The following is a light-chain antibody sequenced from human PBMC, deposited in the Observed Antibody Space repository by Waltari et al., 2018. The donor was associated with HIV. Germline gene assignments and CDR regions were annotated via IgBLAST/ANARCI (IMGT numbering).Light chain of an antibody. Sequence: SNVLPRPPSVSVAPGQPPGFTWGGNKIGSKRVNWYQQKPGQAPVVVVFDDSDRPSGIPERFSGSNSANTATLTISTVEAGDEADYYCQVWDSRRDWVFGGGTKLTVL. CDR2: DDS. J-gene: IGLJ3*02. CDR3: QVWDSRRDWV. CDR1: KIGSKR. V-gene: IGLV3-21*02.